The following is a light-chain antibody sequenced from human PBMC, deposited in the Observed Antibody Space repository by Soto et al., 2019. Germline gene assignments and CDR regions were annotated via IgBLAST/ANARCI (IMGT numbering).Light chain of an antibody. Sequence: QSALTQPASVSGSPGQSITISCTGTSSVVGSYNLVSWYQQHPGKAPKLMIYDASKRPSGVSNRFSGSKSGNTASLTISGLQAEDEADYYCCSYAGSSTVVVFGGGTKLTVL. CDR2: DAS. J-gene: IGLJ2*01. V-gene: IGLV2-23*02. CDR3: CSYAGSSTVVV. CDR1: SSVVGSYNL.